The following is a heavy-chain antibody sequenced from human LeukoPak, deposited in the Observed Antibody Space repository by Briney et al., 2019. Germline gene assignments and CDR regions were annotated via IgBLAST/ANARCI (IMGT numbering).Heavy chain of an antibody. CDR3: AREEQQLVRYYFDY. Sequence: PGGSLRLSCAASGFTFSSYGMHWVRQAPGKGLEWVAVISYDGSNKYYADSVKGRFTISRDNSKNTLYLQMNSLRAEDTAVYYCAREEQQLVRYYFDYWGQGTLVTVSS. D-gene: IGHD6-13*01. V-gene: IGHV3-30*03. CDR2: ISYDGSNK. J-gene: IGHJ4*02. CDR1: GFTFSSYG.